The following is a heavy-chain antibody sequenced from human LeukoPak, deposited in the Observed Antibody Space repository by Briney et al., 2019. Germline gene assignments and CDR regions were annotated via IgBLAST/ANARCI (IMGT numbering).Heavy chain of an antibody. CDR2: ISGSGGNT. CDR3: ARKAGGGGAPLDF. J-gene: IGHJ4*02. V-gene: IGHV3-23*01. D-gene: IGHD2-21*01. CDR1: GFTFSSHG. Sequence: GGSLRLSCAASGFTFSSHGMNWVRQAPGRGLEWVSGISGSGGNTYYADSVKGRFTISRDNSKKTLYLQINSLRVEDTALYFCARKAGGGGAPLDFWGQGTRVTVSS.